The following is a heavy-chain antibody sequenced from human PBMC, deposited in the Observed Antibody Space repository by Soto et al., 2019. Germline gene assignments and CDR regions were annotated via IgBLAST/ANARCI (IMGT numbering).Heavy chain of an antibody. J-gene: IGHJ4*02. V-gene: IGHV4-59*13. CDR2: IYYSGST. CDR1: GASISGFY. Sequence: PSETLSLTCTVSGASISGFYWSWIRQPAGQGLEWIGRIYYSGSTNYNPYLKSRVTISVDTSKNQFSLKLSSVTAADTAVYYCARADFWSGYYPQWILDYWGQGTLVTVSS. CDR3: ARADFWSGYYPQWILDY. D-gene: IGHD3-3*01.